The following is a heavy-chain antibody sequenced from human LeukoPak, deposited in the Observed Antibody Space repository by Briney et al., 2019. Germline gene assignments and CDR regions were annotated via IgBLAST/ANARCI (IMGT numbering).Heavy chain of an antibody. CDR3: ARDSQHLNFDH. Sequence: GGSLRLSCAASGFTFSNYWMNWVRQAPGKGLEWVANIKEDGSEKYYVDSVKGRFTISRDNAKNSLYLQVDSLRAEDTAVYYCARDSQHLNFDHWGQGTLVTVSS. D-gene: IGHD3-3*02. V-gene: IGHV3-7*04. J-gene: IGHJ4*02. CDR1: GFTFSNYW. CDR2: IKEDGSEK.